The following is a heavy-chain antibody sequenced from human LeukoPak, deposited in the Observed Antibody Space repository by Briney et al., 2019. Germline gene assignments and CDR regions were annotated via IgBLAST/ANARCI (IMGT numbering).Heavy chain of an antibody. Sequence: ASVKVSCKVSGYTLTELSMHWVRQAPGKGLEWMGGFDPEDGETIYAQKFQGRVTMTEDTSTDTAYMELSSLRSEDTAVYYCAARPILRYFDWLLTAFDYWGQGTLVTVSS. J-gene: IGHJ4*02. D-gene: IGHD3-9*01. CDR2: FDPEDGET. V-gene: IGHV1-24*01. CDR1: GYTLTELS. CDR3: AARPILRYFDWLLTAFDY.